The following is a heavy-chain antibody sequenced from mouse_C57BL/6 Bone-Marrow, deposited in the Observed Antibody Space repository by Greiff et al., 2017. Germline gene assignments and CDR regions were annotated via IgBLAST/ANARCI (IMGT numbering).Heavy chain of an antibody. Sequence: EVKLVESGGGLVKPGGSLKLSCAASGFTFSSYAMSWVRQTPEKRLEWVATISDGGSYTYYPANVKGRFTISRDNAKNNLYLQMSHLKSEDTAMYYCAREILRYTMDYWGQGTSVTVSS. D-gene: IGHD1-1*01. J-gene: IGHJ4*01. CDR3: AREILRYTMDY. CDR1: GFTFSSYA. V-gene: IGHV5-4*01. CDR2: ISDGGSYT.